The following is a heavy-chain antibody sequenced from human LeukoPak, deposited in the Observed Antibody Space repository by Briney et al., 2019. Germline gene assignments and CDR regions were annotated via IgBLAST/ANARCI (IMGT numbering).Heavy chain of an antibody. D-gene: IGHD3-22*01. J-gene: IGHJ5*02. Sequence: PSETLSLTCAVYGGSFSGYYWSWIRQPPGKGLEWIGEINHSGSTNYNPSLKSRVTISVDTSNNQFSLKLSSVTAADTAVYYCARDIGVTDNNDYYVFDPWGQGTLVTVSS. V-gene: IGHV4-34*01. CDR2: INHSGST. CDR1: GGSFSGYY. CDR3: ARDIGVTDNNDYYVFDP.